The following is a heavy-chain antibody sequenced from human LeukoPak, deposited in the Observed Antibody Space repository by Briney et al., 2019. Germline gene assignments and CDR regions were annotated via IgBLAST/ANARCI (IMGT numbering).Heavy chain of an antibody. J-gene: IGHJ4*02. CDR3: ARDLVWNYGAEGSEVDY. D-gene: IGHD1-7*01. Sequence: GGSLRLSCAASGFTFSRFWMSWVRQAPGKGLEWVANIKQDGSGKYYVDSVKGRFTISRDNAKNSLYLQMNSLRAEDTAVYYCARDLVWNYGAEGSEVDYWGQGTLVTVSS. CDR1: GFTFSRFW. V-gene: IGHV3-7*01. CDR2: IKQDGSGK.